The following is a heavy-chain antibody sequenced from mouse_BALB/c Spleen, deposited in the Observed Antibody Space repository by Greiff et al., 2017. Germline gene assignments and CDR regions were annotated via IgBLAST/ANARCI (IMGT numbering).Heavy chain of an antibody. J-gene: IGHJ4*01. CDR1: GYSITSAYA. V-gene: IGHV3-2*02. Sequence: EVKLMESGPGLVKPSQSLSLTCTVTGYSITSAYAWNWIRQFPGNKLEWMGYISYSGSTSYNPSLKSRISITRATYKNQFFLQLNSLTTEDTATYYCARGGNYDYYAMDYWGQGTSVTVSS. CDR2: ISYSGST. D-gene: IGHD2-1*01. CDR3: ARGGNYDYYAMDY.